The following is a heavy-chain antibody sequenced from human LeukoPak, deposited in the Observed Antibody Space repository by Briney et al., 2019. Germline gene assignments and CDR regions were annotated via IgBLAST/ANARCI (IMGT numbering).Heavy chain of an antibody. V-gene: IGHV1-2*02. D-gene: IGHD2-21*02. CDR1: GYTFTGYY. CDR2: INPNSGGT. CDR3: ARAGGCGGDCYYSYYYYMDV. J-gene: IGHJ6*03. Sequence: ASVKVSCKASGYTFTGYYMHWVRQAPGQGLEWMGWINPNSGGTNYAQKFQGRVTMTRDTSISTAYMELSRLRSDDTAVYYCARAGGCGGDCYYSYYYYMDVWGKGTTVTISS.